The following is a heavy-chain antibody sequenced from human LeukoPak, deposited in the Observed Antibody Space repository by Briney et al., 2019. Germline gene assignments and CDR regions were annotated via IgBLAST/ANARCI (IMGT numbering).Heavy chain of an antibody. CDR2: INPNSGGT. V-gene: IGHV1-2*02. CDR3: ARDGTYSPTAVADIPDY. D-gene: IGHD6-19*01. J-gene: IGHJ4*02. CDR1: GYTFTGHY. Sequence: GASVKVSCKASGYTFTGHYMHWVRQTPGQGLEWMGWINPNSGGTNYAQKFQGRVTMTRDTSISTVYMELSRLRSDDTAMYFCARDGTYSPTAVADIPDYWGQGSLVTVSS.